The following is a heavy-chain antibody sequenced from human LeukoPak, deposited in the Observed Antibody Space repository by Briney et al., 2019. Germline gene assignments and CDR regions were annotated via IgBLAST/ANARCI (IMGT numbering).Heavy chain of an antibody. CDR2: MSSDGNKK. Sequence: GGSLRLSCAAPGFTFNSYTMHWVRQAPGKGLEWVAVMSSDGNKKFYAEYVKGRFTISRDNSENTLYLEMNSLRGEDTAVYYCARAGVGAIYYFDYWGQGTLVTVSS. CDR3: ARAGVGAIYYFDY. CDR1: GFTFNSYT. D-gene: IGHD1-26*01. J-gene: IGHJ4*02. V-gene: IGHV3-30-3*01.